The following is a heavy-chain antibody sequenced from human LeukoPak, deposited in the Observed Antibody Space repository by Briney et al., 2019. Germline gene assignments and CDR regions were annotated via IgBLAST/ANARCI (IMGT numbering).Heavy chain of an antibody. V-gene: IGHV4-59*11. CDR3: ARGGYIAAAGV. CDR2: IYYSGST. J-gene: IGHJ4*02. D-gene: IGHD6-13*01. Sequence: PSETLSLTCTVSGGSISSHYWSWIRQPPGKGLEWIGYIYYSGSTNYNPSLKSRVTISVDTSKNQFSLKLSSVTAADTAVYYCARGGYIAAAGVWGQGTLVTVSS. CDR1: GGSISSHY.